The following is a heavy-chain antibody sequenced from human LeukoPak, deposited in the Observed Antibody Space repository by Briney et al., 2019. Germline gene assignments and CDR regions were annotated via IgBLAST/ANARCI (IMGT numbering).Heavy chain of an antibody. J-gene: IGHJ4*02. CDR3: ATEYSSSSGGFDY. V-gene: IGHV1-2*02. Sequence: ASVKVSCKASGYTFTGYYMHWVRQAPGQGLEWMGWINPNSGGTNYAQKFQGRVTMTRDTSISTAYMELSRLRSDDTAVYYCATEYSSSSGGFDYWGQGTLVTVSS. D-gene: IGHD6-6*01. CDR1: GYTFTGYY. CDR2: INPNSGGT.